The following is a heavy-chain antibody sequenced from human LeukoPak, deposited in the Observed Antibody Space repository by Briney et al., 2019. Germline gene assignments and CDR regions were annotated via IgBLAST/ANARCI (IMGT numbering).Heavy chain of an antibody. CDR1: GGSISSGGYF. D-gene: IGHD6-13*01. V-gene: IGHV4-31*01. J-gene: IGHJ5*02. CDR3: ARTFAAGGTVWFDP. CDR2: IYSSGST. Sequence: SSQTLSLTCTVSGGSISSGGYFWSWIRQHPGKGLEWIGYIYSSGSTYYNPSLRSLVSISADTSKIHFSLKLDSVSAADTAVYYCARTFAAGGTVWFDPWGQGTLVTVSS.